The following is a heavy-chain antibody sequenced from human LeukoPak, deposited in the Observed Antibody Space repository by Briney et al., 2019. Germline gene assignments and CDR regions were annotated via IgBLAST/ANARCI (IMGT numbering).Heavy chain of an antibody. CDR2: IRCYIGYT. V-gene: IGHV1-18*01. CDR3: ARNRDYDRNWLDP. CDR1: GSTFSSYG. D-gene: IGHD3-16*01. J-gene: IGHJ5*02. Sequence: ASVKLCCKASGSTFSSYGISWVRQAPGQGLGWMVWIRCYIGYTKYRQRFQGRVKMPNDTCKSKDYMELRSLRSENTAVYYCARNRDYDRNWLDPWGRGTLVTVSS.